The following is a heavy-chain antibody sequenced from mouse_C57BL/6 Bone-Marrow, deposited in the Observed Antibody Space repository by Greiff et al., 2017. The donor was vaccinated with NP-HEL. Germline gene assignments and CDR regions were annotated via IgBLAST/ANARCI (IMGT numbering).Heavy chain of an antibody. CDR2: ISNLAYSI. V-gene: IGHV5-15*01. Sequence: EVKLMESGGGLVQPGGSLKLSCAASGFTFSDYGMAWVRQAPRKGPEWVAFISNLAYSIYYADTVTGRFTISRENAKNTLYLEMSSLRSEDTAMYYCARHNYYGLAMDYWGQGTSVTVSS. CDR1: GFTFSDYG. CDR3: ARHNYYGLAMDY. J-gene: IGHJ4*01. D-gene: IGHD1-1*01.